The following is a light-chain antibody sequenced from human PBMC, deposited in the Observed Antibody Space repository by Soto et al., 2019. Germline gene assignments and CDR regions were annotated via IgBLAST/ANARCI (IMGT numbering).Light chain of an antibody. CDR3: QQYGSFKWT. V-gene: IGKV3-20*01. CDR2: GAS. Sequence: EIVLTQSPGTLSLSPGERATLSCRASHSVTSSYLDWYQQKPGQSPRLLIYGASSRDTGIPDRFSGSGSGTDFTLTISRLEPEDFAVYYCQQYGSFKWTFGQGTKVEI. CDR1: HSVTSSY. J-gene: IGKJ1*01.